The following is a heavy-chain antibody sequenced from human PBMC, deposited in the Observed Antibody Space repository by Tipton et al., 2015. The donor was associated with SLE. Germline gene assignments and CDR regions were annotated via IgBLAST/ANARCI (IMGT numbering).Heavy chain of an antibody. CDR3: AKRYGDWNHGFSGMDV. J-gene: IGHJ6*02. CDR1: GFTFGSRG. CDR2: IWYDGSDK. D-gene: IGHD1-1*01. V-gene: IGHV3-33*06. Sequence: SLRLSCAASGFTFGSRGMHWVRQAPGKGLEWVAVIWYDGSDKYYADSVKGRFTISRDNSKNTLYLQMNSLRAEDTAVYYCAKRYGDWNHGFSGMDVWGQGTTVTVSS.